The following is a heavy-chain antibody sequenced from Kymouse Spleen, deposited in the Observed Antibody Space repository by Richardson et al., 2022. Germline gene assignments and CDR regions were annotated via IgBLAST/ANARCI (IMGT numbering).Heavy chain of an antibody. J-gene: IGHJ4*02. V-gene: IGHV3-30*18. CDR1: GFTFSSYG. Sequence: QVQLVESGGGVVQPGRSLRLSCAASGFTFSSYGMHWVRQAPGKGLEWVAVISYDGSNKYYADSVKGRFTISRDNSKNTLYLQMNSLRAEDTAVYYCAKEGELGIGYYWGQGTLVTVSS. D-gene: IGHD7-27*02. CDR3: AKEGELGIGYY. CDR2: ISYDGSNK.